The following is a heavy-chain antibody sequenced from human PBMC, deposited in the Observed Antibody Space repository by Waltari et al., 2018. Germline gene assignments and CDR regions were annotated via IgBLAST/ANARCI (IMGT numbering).Heavy chain of an antibody. V-gene: IGHV3-7*01. J-gene: IGHJ4*02. D-gene: IGHD6-13*01. Sequence: EGQLVESGGGLAQPGGSLRLSCAASGLSFSNYWMTWVRQASGKGPEWVANIKQDGSEKYYMDSVKGRFTISRDNAKNSLYLQMNNLRVEDTAVYYCTRGGRDSSWYWRDWGQGTLVTVSS. CDR1: GLSFSNYW. CDR2: IKQDGSEK. CDR3: TRGGRDSSWYWRD.